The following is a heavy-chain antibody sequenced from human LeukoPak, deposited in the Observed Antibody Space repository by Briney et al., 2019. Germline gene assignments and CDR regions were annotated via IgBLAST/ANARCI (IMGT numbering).Heavy chain of an antibody. CDR3: ARDKSIAVAGIGVIDY. V-gene: IGHV7-4-1*02. Sequence: GASVKVSCKASGYTFTSYAMNWVRQAPGQGLEWMRWINTNTGNPTYAQGFTGRFVFSLDTSVSTAYLQISSLKAEDTAVYYCARDKSIAVAGIGVIDYWGQGTLVTVSS. CDR1: GYTFTSYA. J-gene: IGHJ4*02. CDR2: INTNTGNP. D-gene: IGHD6-19*01.